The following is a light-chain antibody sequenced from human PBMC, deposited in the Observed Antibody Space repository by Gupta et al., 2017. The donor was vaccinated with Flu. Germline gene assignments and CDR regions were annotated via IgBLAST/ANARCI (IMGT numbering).Light chain of an antibody. V-gene: IGKV4-1*01. CDR2: WAS. CDR3: QQDDSTRET. J-gene: IGKJ1*01. Sequence: DIVMTQSPDSLPVSLGERATINCKSSQSVLYNSNNKNYLAWYQQKPGQPPNLLISWASTRDSGVPDRFSGRGSGRDFTLTISSLHAEDVAVYYCQQDDSTRETFGQGTKVEIK. CDR1: QSVLYNSNNKNY.